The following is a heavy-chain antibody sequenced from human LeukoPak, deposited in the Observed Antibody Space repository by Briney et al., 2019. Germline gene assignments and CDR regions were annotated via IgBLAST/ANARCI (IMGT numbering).Heavy chain of an antibody. CDR2: INPSGGST. V-gene: IGHV1-46*01. Sequence: ASVKVSCKASGYTFTSYYMHWVRQAPGQGLEWMGIINPSGGSTSYAQKFQGRVTMTRDTSTSTVYMELSSLRSEDTAVYYCAQETDYDILTGYSPPDYWGQGTLVTVSS. J-gene: IGHJ4*02. CDR3: AQETDYDILTGYSPPDY. CDR1: GYTFTSYY. D-gene: IGHD3-9*01.